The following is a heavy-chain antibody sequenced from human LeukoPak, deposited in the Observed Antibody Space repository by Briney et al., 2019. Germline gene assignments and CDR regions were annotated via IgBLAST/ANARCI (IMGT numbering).Heavy chain of an antibody. CDR2: INPNSGGT. V-gene: IGHV1-2*04. J-gene: IGHJ4*02. CDR3: ARGVRDGYNWEGYYFDY. D-gene: IGHD5-24*01. Sequence: ASVKVSCKASGGTFSSYAISWVRQAPGQGLEWMGWINPNSGGTNYAQKFQGWVTMTRDTSISTAYMELSRLRSDDTAVYYCARGVRDGYNWEGYYFDYWGQGTLVTVSS. CDR1: GGTFSSYA.